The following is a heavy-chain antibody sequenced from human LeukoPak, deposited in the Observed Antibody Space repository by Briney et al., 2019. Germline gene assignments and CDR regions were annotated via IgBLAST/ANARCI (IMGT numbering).Heavy chain of an antibody. J-gene: IGHJ5*02. V-gene: IGHV4-34*01. CDR1: GGSFSGYY. D-gene: IGHD3-22*01. CDR3: ASDYYDSSGCPNWFDP. CDR2: INHSGST. Sequence: SETLSLTCAVYGGSFSGYYWSWIRQPPGKGLEWIGEINHSGSTNYNPSLKSRITISVDTSKNQFSLKLSSVTAADTAVYYCASDYYDSSGCPNWFDPWGQGTLVTVSS.